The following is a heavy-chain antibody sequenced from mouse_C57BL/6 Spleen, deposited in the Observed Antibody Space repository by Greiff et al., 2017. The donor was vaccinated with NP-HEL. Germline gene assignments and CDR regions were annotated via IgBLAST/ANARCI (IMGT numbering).Heavy chain of an antibody. CDR3: ARYDGYY. Sequence: EVKLQESGPELVKPGASVKISCKASGYTFTDYYMNWVKQSHGKSLEWIGDINPNNGGTSYNQKFKGKATLTVDKSSSTAYMELRSLTSEDSAVYYCARYDGYYWGQGTTLTVSS. V-gene: IGHV1-26*01. CDR2: INPNNGGT. D-gene: IGHD2-3*01. CDR1: GYTFTDYY. J-gene: IGHJ2*01.